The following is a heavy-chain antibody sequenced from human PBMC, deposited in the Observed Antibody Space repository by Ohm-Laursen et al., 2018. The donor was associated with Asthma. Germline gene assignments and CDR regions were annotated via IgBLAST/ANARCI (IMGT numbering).Heavy chain of an antibody. CDR3: TRGGHYGSYFDY. CDR2: VYGHGSNT. J-gene: IGHJ4*02. V-gene: IGHV3-74*01. Sequence: SLRLSCAASGFTFSTYWMHWVRQAPAKGLAWVSRVYGHGSNTIYADSVKGRSTISRDNAKNTLYLQMNSLRAEDTAVYNCTRGGHYGSYFDYWGQGTLVTVSS. CDR1: GFTFSTYW. D-gene: IGHD4-17*01.